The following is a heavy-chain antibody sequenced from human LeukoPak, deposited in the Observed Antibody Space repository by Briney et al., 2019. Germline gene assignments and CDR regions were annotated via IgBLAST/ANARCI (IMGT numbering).Heavy chain of an antibody. V-gene: IGHV4-4*02. D-gene: IGHD4-17*01. CDR1: GGSISSSNW. CDR2: IYHSGST. J-gene: IGHJ4*02. Sequence: PSGTLSLTCAVSGGSISSSNWWSWVRQPPGRGLEWIGEIYHSGSTNYNPSLKSRVTISVDKSKNQFSLKLSSVTAADTAVYYCARSPQGYGYYVGGLDYWGQGTLVTVSS. CDR3: ARSPQGYGYYVGGLDY.